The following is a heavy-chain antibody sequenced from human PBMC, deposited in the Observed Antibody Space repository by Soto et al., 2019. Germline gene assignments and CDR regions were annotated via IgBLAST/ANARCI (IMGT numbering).Heavy chain of an antibody. Sequence: ASVKVSCKASGGTFSRYSLSWVRQAPGQGLEYIGGIIPMFGTTNYAQKFRGRVTITADESTTTAYMELSGLRSEDTALYYCARGPPERTSWFEPWGQGTLVTVSS. CDR3: ARGPPERTSWFEP. CDR1: GGTFSRYS. CDR2: IIPMFGTT. J-gene: IGHJ5*02. V-gene: IGHV1-69*13.